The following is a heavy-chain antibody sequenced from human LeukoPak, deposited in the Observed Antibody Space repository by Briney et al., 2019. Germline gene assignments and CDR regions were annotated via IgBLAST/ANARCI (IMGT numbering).Heavy chain of an antibody. J-gene: IGHJ3*02. V-gene: IGHV3-7*04. CDR3: ARDGLSWELSAFDI. Sequence: GGSLRLSCAASGFTFSSYWMSWVRQAPGKGLEWVANIKQDGSEKYYVDSVKGRFTISRDNAKNSLYLQMNSLRAEDTAVYYCARDGLSWELSAFDIWGQGTMVTVSS. CDR1: GFTFSSYW. CDR2: IKQDGSEK. D-gene: IGHD1-26*01.